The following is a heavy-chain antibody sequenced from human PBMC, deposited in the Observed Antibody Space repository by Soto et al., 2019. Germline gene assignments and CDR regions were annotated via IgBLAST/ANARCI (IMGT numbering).Heavy chain of an antibody. Sequence: EVQLVESGGGLVQPGGSLRLSCEASGFTFSDYSMNWVRQAPGKGLEWISSISSGTSSIYYADSVKGRFTISRDNAKNSLFLQMNSLRDEDTAVYYCAREWVSSRWYRDGMDVWGQGTTVTVS. CDR2: ISSGTSSI. D-gene: IGHD6-13*01. V-gene: IGHV3-48*02. J-gene: IGHJ6*02. CDR1: GFTFSDYS. CDR3: AREWVSSRWYRDGMDV.